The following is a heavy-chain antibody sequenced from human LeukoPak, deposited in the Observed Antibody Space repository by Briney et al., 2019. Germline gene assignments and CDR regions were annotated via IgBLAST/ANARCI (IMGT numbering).Heavy chain of an antibody. V-gene: IGHV3-53*01. D-gene: IGHD3-16*01. CDR3: ARGGIMISFGGVYVLDI. Sequence: PGGSLRLSCAASGFSISSNYISWVRQAPGKGLEWVSVIYSGGSTFFADTVKGRFTISRDNSKNTMYLQMNSLRAEYTAVYYCARGGIMISFGGVYVLDIWGQGTMVTVSS. CDR1: GFSISSNY. CDR2: IYSGGST. J-gene: IGHJ3*02.